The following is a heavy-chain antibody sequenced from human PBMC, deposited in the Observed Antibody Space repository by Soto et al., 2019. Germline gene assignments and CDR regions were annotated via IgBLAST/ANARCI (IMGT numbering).Heavy chain of an antibody. Sequence: PSETLSLTCTVSGAFVSTESYYWGWIRQSPGEGLEWIGYIYYSGSTNNNPSLMSRVTMSVDTSNNQFSLKLSSVTAADTAVYYCARLDCVSNSCLFDYWGQGTLVTVSS. D-gene: IGHD2-2*01. CDR3: ARLDCVSNSCLFDY. CDR1: GAFVSTESYY. CDR2: IYYSGST. V-gene: IGHV4-61*01. J-gene: IGHJ4*02.